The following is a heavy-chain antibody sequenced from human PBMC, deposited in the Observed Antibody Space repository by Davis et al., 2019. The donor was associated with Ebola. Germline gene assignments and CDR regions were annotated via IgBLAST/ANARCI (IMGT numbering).Heavy chain of an antibody. CDR1: GGSISSSSYY. V-gene: IGHV4-39*07. CDR3: AAFTTDIVVVPAANHDAFDI. J-gene: IGHJ3*02. Sequence: PSETLSLTCTVSGGSISSSSYYWGWIRQPPGKGLEWIGSIYYSGSTYYNPSLKSRVTIAVDTSKNQFSLKLSSVTAADTAVYYCAAFTTDIVVVPAANHDAFDIWGQGTMVTVSS. CDR2: IYYSGST. D-gene: IGHD2-2*01.